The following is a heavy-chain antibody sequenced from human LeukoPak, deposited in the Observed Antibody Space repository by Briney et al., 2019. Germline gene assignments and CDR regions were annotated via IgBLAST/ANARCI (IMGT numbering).Heavy chain of an antibody. D-gene: IGHD3-22*01. CDR3: ARVSYDSSAVHY. Sequence: SETLSLTCTVSGGSISSGGYSWSWIRQPPGKGLEWIGYIYHSGSTYYNPSLKSRVTISVDTSKNQFSLKLSSVTAADTAVYYCARVSYDSSAVHYWGQGTLVTVSS. CDR2: IYHSGST. J-gene: IGHJ4*02. V-gene: IGHV4-30-2*01. CDR1: GGSISSGGYS.